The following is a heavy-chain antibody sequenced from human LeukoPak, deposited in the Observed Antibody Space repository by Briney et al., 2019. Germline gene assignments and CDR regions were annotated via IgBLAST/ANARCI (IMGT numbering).Heavy chain of an antibody. J-gene: IGHJ2*01. CDR2: IYNDGST. CDR1: GFTFSSYW. Sequence: GGSLRLSCAASGFTFSSYWMSWVRQAPGKGLESVSVIYNDGSTNYADSVKGRFTISRDNSKNTLYLQMNTLRAEDTAVYFCARGRLVKTVITYWYFDLWGRGTLVTVSS. CDR3: ARGRLVKTVITYWYFDL. V-gene: IGHV3-53*01. D-gene: IGHD2-8*02.